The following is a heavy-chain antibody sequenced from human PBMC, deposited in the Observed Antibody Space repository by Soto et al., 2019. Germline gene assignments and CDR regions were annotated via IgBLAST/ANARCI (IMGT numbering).Heavy chain of an antibody. CDR1: GFTFSRYW. J-gene: IGHJ4*02. V-gene: IGHV3-7*03. D-gene: IGHD4-17*01. Sequence: GSLRLSCAASGFTFSRYWLTWVRQAPGKGLEWVANIKEDGSEIYYVGSVKGRFTTSRDNAKNSLYLQMNSLRAEDTAVYYCARIVSGRDYGDSIDCWGRGTLVTVSS. CDR2: IKEDGSEI. CDR3: ARIVSGRDYGDSIDC.